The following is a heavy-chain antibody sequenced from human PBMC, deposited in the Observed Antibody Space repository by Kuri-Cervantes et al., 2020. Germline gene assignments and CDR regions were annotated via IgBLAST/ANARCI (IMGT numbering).Heavy chain of an antibody. D-gene: IGHD3-22*01. V-gene: IGHV5-51*01. CDR3: ARGDDYYDSSGFDY. CDR2: IYPGDSDT. Sequence: GGSLRLSCKGSGYSFNSYWIGWVRQMPGKGLEWMGIIYPGDSDTRYSPSFQGQVTISADKSISTAYLQWSSLKASDTAMYYCARGDDYYDSSGFDYWGQGTLVTVSS. J-gene: IGHJ4*02. CDR1: GYSFNSYW.